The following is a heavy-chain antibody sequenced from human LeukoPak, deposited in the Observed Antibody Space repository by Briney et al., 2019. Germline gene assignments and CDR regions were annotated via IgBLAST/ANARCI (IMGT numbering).Heavy chain of an antibody. CDR2: IYYSGST. V-gene: IGHV4-39*01. CDR3: ARTRGSGY. CDR1: GGSISSSSYY. Sequence: SETLSLTCTVSGGSISSSSYYWGWIRQPPGKGLEWIGSIYYSGSTYYNPSLKSRVTISVDTSKNQFSLKLSSVTAADTAVYYCARTRGSGYWGQGTLVTVSS. J-gene: IGHJ4*02. D-gene: IGHD2-2*01.